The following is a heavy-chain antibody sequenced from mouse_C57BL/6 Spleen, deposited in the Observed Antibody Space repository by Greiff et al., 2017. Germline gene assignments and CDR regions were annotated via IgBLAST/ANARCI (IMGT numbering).Heavy chain of an antibody. CDR3: ARTYDYGGGYCDY. Sequence: QVQLKESGAELAKPGASVKLSCKASGYTFTSYWMHWVKQRPGQGLEWIGYINPSSGYTKYNQKFKDKATLTADKSSSTASMQLSSLTYEDSAVYYCARTYDYGGGYCDYWGQGTTLTVSS. CDR2: INPSSGYT. J-gene: IGHJ2*01. CDR1: GYTFTSYW. V-gene: IGHV1-7*01. D-gene: IGHD2-4*01.